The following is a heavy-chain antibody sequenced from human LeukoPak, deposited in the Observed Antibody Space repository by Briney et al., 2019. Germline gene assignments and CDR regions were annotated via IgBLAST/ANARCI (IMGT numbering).Heavy chain of an antibody. Sequence: ASVKVSCKASGYIFTGYHIHWVRQAPGQGLEWMGWINPNSADTKSAQKFQGRVTMTRDTSITTVHMELSRLRSDDTAVYYCARGRGYYEKYYYYFGMDVWGQGTTVTVSS. CDR3: ARGRGYYEKYYYYFGMDV. CDR2: INPNSADT. V-gene: IGHV1-2*02. D-gene: IGHD3-22*01. J-gene: IGHJ6*02. CDR1: GYIFTGYH.